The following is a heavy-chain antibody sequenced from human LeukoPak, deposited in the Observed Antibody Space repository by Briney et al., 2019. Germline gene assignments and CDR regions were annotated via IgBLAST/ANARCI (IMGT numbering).Heavy chain of an antibody. CDR2: INPNSGGT. Sequence: ASVKVSCKASGYTFTGYYMHWVRQAPGQGLEWMGWINPNSGGTNYAQKFQGRVTMTRDTSISTAYMELSRLRSDDTADYYCARGGGGVRGGEDYFDYWGQGTLVTVSS. CDR3: ARGGGGVRGGEDYFDY. V-gene: IGHV1-2*02. J-gene: IGHJ4*02. D-gene: IGHD3-10*01. CDR1: GYTFTGYY.